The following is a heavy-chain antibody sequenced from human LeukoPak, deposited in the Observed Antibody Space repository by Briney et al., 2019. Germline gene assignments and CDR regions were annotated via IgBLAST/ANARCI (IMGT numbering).Heavy chain of an antibody. CDR1: GGSISSYY. Sequence: PSETLSLTCTVSGGSISSYYWSWIRQPPGKGLEWIGYSYYSGSTNYNPSLKSRVTISVDTSKNQFSLKLSSVTAADTAVYYCARLHGSYKRELDYWGQGTLVTVSS. J-gene: IGHJ4*02. CDR3: ARLHGSYKRELDY. CDR2: SYYSGST. D-gene: IGHD1-26*01. V-gene: IGHV4-59*01.